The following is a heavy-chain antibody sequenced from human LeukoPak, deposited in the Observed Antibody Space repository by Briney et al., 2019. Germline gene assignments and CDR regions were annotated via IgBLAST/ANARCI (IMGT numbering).Heavy chain of an antibody. Sequence: KPSETLSLTCTVSSGSIRSYYWGWVRQPPGKGLKWIGRIYTTGTTQYNPSLKSRLTMSVDTSTNQFSLNLRSMTAADTAVYYCGRQGYTASYYFFDYWSQGTLVAV. V-gene: IGHV4-4*07. D-gene: IGHD1-26*01. CDR3: GRQGYTASYYFFDY. CDR2: IYTTGTT. J-gene: IGHJ4*02. CDR1: SGSIRSYY.